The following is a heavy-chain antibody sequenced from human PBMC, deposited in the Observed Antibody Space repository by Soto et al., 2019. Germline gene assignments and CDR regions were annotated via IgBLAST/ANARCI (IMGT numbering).Heavy chain of an antibody. D-gene: IGHD1-1*01. Sequence: TLSLTCIDSGGSISTDYWSWIRQPPGKGLEWIGNIYYSGSTNVGRANYNSSLKSRGTISVDPSKNQFSLKLTSVTATDTAVYSCARSRESYSRNDEGCWGHGTLVTVSS. CDR3: ARSRESYSRNDEGC. J-gene: IGHJ4*01. CDR2: IYYSGSTNVGRA. CDR1: GGSISTDY. V-gene: IGHV4-59*01.